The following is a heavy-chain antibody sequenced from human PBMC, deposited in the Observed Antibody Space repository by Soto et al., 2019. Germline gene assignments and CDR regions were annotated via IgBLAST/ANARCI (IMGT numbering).Heavy chain of an antibody. D-gene: IGHD3-9*01. CDR3: ANTLGTYDILTTTEVGDS. V-gene: IGHV3-30*18. J-gene: IGHJ5*02. Sequence: GGSLRLSCAASGFTFSSYGMHWVRQAPGKGLEWVAVISYDGSNKYYADSVKGRFTISRDNSKNTLYLQMNSLRAEDTAVYYCANTLGTYDILTTTEVGDSWGQGTLVTVSS. CDR1: GFTFSSYG. CDR2: ISYDGSNK.